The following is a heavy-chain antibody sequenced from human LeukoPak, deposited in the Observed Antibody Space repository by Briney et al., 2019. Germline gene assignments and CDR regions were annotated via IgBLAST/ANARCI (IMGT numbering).Heavy chain of an antibody. J-gene: IGHJ4*02. V-gene: IGHV3-15*01. Sequence: GSLRLSCAASGFTFSNAWMSWVRQAPGKGREWVGRIKSKSDGGTTYYTTPVKGRFTISRDDSRTTLFLQMNSPKTEDTAVYYCVTGIAVAAYWGQGTLVTVSS. CDR3: VTGIAVAAY. CDR1: GFTFSNAW. CDR2: IKSKSDGGTT. D-gene: IGHD6-19*01.